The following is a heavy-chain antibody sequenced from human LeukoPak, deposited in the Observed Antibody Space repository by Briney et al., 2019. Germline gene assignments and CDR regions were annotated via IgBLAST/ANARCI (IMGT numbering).Heavy chain of an antibody. Sequence: GGSLRLSCAASGFTFDYYWMHWVRQAPGKGLMWVSRINTDGSNTHYADSVKGRFTISRDNAKNTLYLQMNSLRVEDAAVYYCAARLPLYGMDVWGQGTTVTVSS. CDR3: AARLPLYGMDV. CDR1: GFTFDYYW. J-gene: IGHJ6*02. D-gene: IGHD2-21*02. V-gene: IGHV3-74*01. CDR2: INTDGSNT.